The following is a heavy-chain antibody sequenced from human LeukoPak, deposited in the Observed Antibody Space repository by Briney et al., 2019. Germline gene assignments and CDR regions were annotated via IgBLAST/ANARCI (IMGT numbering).Heavy chain of an antibody. J-gene: IGHJ4*02. CDR2: ISGSGGST. CDR3: VRGGKTSNYFDY. Sequence: GGSLRLSCAASGFTFSSYAMSWVRQAPGKGLEWVSAISGSGGSTYYADSVKGRFTISRDNAKNTLYLQMNSLRAEDTAVYYCVRGGKTSNYFDYWGQGNLVTVSS. V-gene: IGHV3-23*01. CDR1: GFTFSSYA.